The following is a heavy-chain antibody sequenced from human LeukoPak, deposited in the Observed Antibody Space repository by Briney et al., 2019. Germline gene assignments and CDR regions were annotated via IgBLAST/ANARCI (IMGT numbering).Heavy chain of an antibody. J-gene: IGHJ6*03. CDR2: VFYSGRT. Sequence: SETLSLTCTVSGGSIPTKNFYWGWIRQPPGKGLEWIGSVFYSGRTYYNPSLKSRVTIFVDPSKNQFSLKLSSVTAADTAVYYCARHGSSPYYYYYYYMDVWGKGTTVTVSS. CDR3: ARHGSSPYYYYYYYMDV. CDR1: GGSIPTKNFY. V-gene: IGHV4-39*01.